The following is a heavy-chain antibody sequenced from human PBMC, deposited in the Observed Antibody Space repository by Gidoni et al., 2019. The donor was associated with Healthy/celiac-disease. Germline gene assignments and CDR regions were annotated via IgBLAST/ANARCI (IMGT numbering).Heavy chain of an antibody. D-gene: IGHD3-10*01. J-gene: IGHJ4*02. V-gene: IGHV4-30-4*01. CDR3: AREGPPERGSGSFMGYYFDY. CDR1: GGSISSGDYY. CDR2: NYYSGST. Sequence: QVQLQESGPALVTPSQTLSLTCTVSGGSISSGDYYWSWIRQPPGKGLELIGYNYYSGSTYYNPSLKSRVTISVDTSKNQFSLKLSSVTAADTAVYYCAREGPPERGSGSFMGYYFDYWGQGTLVTVSS.